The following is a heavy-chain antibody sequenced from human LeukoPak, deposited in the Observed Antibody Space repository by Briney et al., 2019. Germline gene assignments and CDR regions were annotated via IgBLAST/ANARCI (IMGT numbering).Heavy chain of an antibody. CDR2: IIPILGTA. CDR1: GGTFSSYA. CDR3: ARDRGPIAVAGRYFDY. D-gene: IGHD6-19*01. J-gene: IGHJ4*02. V-gene: IGHV1-69*01. Sequence: ASVKVSCKASGGTFSSYAISWVRQAPGQGLEWMGGIIPILGTANYAQKFQGRVTITADESTSTAYMELSSLRSEDTAVYYCARDRGPIAVAGRYFDYWGQGTLVTVSS.